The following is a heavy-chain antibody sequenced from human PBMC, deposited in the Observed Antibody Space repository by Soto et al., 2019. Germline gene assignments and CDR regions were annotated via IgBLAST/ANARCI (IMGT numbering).Heavy chain of an antibody. Sequence: PSETLSLTCAVYGGSFSGYYWSWIRQPPGNGLEWIGEINHSGSTNYNPSLKSRVTISVDTSKNQFSLKLSSVTAADTAVYYCARTMRIAAAGTSYYYYGMDVWGQGTTVTVSS. V-gene: IGHV4-34*01. CDR2: INHSGST. CDR3: ARTMRIAAAGTSYYYYGMDV. D-gene: IGHD6-13*01. CDR1: GGSFSGYY. J-gene: IGHJ6*02.